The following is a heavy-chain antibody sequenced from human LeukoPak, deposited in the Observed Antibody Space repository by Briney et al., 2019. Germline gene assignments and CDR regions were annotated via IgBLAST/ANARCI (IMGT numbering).Heavy chain of an antibody. J-gene: IGHJ4*02. CDR1: GFTFSSYE. V-gene: IGHV3-48*03. Sequence: GGSLRLSCAASGFTFSSYEMNWVRQAPGKGLEWVSYVSSSGSTIYYADSVKGRFTISRDNAKNSLYLQMNSLRAEDTAVYYCAKLNKVITIFGVGIDYWGQGTLVTVSS. CDR3: AKLNKVITIFGVGIDY. CDR2: VSSSGSTI. D-gene: IGHD3-3*01.